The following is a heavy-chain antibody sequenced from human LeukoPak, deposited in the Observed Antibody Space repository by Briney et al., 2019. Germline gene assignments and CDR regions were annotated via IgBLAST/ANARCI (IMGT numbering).Heavy chain of an antibody. D-gene: IGHD2-8*02. CDR1: GFTVSSNY. CDR2: IKTDGREK. Sequence: PGGSLRLSCAASGFTVSSNYMSWVRQAPGKGLEWLANIKTDGREKDYVDSVKGRFTISRDNANNSLYLQMNSLRVEDTAVYFCASYLYWWSDLGFWGQGTLVTVSS. V-gene: IGHV3-7*01. CDR3: ASYLYWWSDLGF. J-gene: IGHJ4*02.